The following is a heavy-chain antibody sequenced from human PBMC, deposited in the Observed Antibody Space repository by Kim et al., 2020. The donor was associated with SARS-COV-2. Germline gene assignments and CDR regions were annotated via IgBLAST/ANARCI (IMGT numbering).Heavy chain of an antibody. CDR2: INPSGGST. V-gene: IGHV1-46*01. D-gene: IGHD3-10*01. Sequence: ASVKVSCKASGYTFTSYYMHWVRQAPGQGLEWMGIINPSGGSTSYAQKFQGRVTMTRDTSTSTVYMELSSLRSEDTAVYYCAREAGGMVRGADAFDIWGQGTMVTVSS. CDR1: GYTFTSYY. J-gene: IGHJ3*02. CDR3: AREAGGMVRGADAFDI.